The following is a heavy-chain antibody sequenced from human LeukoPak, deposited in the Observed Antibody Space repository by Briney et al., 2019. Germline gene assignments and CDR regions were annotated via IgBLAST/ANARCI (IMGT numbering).Heavy chain of an antibody. Sequence: ASVKVSCKASGYTFTSYGISWVRQAPGQGLEWMGIINPSGGSTSYAQKFQGRVTMTRDTSTSTVYMELSSLRSEDTAVYYCARGGGDYDILTGYYREDAFDIWGQGTMVTVSS. CDR2: INPSGGST. D-gene: IGHD3-9*01. J-gene: IGHJ3*02. V-gene: IGHV1-46*01. CDR3: ARGGGDYDILTGYYREDAFDI. CDR1: GYTFTSYG.